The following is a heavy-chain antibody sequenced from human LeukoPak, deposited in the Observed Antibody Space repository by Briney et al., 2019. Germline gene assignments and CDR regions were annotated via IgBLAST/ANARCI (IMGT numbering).Heavy chain of an antibody. J-gene: IGHJ4*02. D-gene: IGHD3-3*01. Sequence: GGSLRRSCAASGFTFSSYVMNWVRQAPGRGLEWVSSIGSSSSYIYYADSMKGRFTISRDNAKKSLYLQMNSLRAEDTAVYYCARVLAYYDFWSGSSDYWGQGTLVTVSS. V-gene: IGHV3-21*01. CDR3: ARVLAYYDFWSGSSDY. CDR2: IGSSSSYI. CDR1: GFTFSSYV.